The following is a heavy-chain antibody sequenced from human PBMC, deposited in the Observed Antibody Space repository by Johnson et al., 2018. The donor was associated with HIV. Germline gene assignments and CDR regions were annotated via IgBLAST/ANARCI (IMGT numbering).Heavy chain of an antibody. CDR2: IWYVGSNK. Sequence: QVQLVESGGGVVQPGRSLRLSCAASGFTFSSYGMHWVRQAPCKGLERVAVIWYVGSNKYYADSVKGRFTISRDNSKNMTNLQMNGLSDEDTADYYCVRDQGSGWPTNAFDIWGRGTRVTVSS. D-gene: IGHD6-19*01. CDR3: VRDQGSGWPTNAFDI. CDR1: GFTFSSYG. J-gene: IGHJ3*02. V-gene: IGHV3-33*01.